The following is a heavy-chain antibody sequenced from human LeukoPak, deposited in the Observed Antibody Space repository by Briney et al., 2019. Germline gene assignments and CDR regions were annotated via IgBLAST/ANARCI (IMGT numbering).Heavy chain of an antibody. D-gene: IGHD3-10*01. CDR3: AKDLPRRMVRGALGPSRGMDV. V-gene: IGHV3-11*01. Sequence: GGSLRLSCAASGFIFSYYHMNWIRQAPGKGLEWISYISPGGQTTYYADSVKGRFTISRDNSKNTLYLQMNSLRAEDTAVYYCAKDLPRRMVRGALGPSRGMDVWGQGTTVTVSS. J-gene: IGHJ6*02. CDR1: GFIFSYYH. CDR2: ISPGGQTT.